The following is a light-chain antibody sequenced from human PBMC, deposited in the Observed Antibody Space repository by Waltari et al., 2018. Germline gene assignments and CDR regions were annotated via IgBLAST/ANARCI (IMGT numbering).Light chain of an antibody. CDR3: QQYDISPLT. V-gene: IGKV3-20*01. CDR1: QTVKTTH. CDR2: GAS. J-gene: IGKJ4*01. Sequence: CRASQTVKTTHVAWYQQKPGQAPTLLSYGASSRATGIPDRFSGRGSGTDVSLTISSLEPEDFAVYYCQQYDISPLTFGGGTRVEIK.